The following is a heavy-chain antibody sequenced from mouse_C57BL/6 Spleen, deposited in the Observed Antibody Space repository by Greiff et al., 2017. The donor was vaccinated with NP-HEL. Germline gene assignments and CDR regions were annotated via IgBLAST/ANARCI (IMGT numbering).Heavy chain of an antibody. D-gene: IGHD2-14*01. Sequence: EVHLVESGGGLVKPGGSLKLSCAASGFTFSDYGMHWVRQAPEKGLEWVAYISSGSSTIYYADTVKGRFTISRDNAKNTLFLQMTSLRSEDTAMYYCARFGTGGAMDYWGQGTSVTVSS. CDR3: ARFGTGGAMDY. CDR2: ISSGSSTI. J-gene: IGHJ4*01. CDR1: GFTFSDYG. V-gene: IGHV5-17*01.